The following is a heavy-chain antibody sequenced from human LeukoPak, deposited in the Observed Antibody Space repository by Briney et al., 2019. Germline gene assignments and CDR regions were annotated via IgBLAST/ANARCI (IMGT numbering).Heavy chain of an antibody. CDR1: GFTFDDYG. J-gene: IGHJ4*02. Sequence: GGSLRLSCAASGFTFDDYGMSWVRQAPGKGLEWVSGINWNGGSTGYADSVKGRFTISRDNAKNYLYLQMNSLRAEDTALYYCARGGSSSSGLDYWGQGTLVTVSS. V-gene: IGHV3-20*04. CDR3: ARGGSSSSGLDY. CDR2: INWNGGST. D-gene: IGHD6-6*01.